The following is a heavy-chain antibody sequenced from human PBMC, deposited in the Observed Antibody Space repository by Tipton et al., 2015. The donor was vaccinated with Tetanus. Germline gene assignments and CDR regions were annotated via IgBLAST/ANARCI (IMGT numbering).Heavy chain of an antibody. CDR3: AKELRFLEWLLKSPYYYYYGMDV. J-gene: IGHJ6*02. D-gene: IGHD3-3*01. Sequence: SLRLSCAASGFTFSSYGMHWVRQAPGKGLEWVAVISYDGSNKYYADSVKGRFTISRDNSKNTLYLQMNSLRAEDTAVYYCAKELRFLEWLLKSPYYYYYGMDVWGQGTTVTVSS. V-gene: IGHV3-30*18. CDR1: GFTFSSYG. CDR2: ISYDGSNK.